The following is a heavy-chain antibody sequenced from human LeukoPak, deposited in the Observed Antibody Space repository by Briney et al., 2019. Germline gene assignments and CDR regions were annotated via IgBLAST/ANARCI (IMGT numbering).Heavy chain of an antibody. Sequence: GGSLRLSCAASGFTFSSYSMNWVRQAPGKGLEWVSSISSSSSYIYYADSVKGRFTISRDNAKNSLYLQMNSLRAEDTAVYYWGRGIRRITFLGGPLTYGRDVGGKGTRVTVS. D-gene: IGHD3-10*02. CDR2: ISSSSSYI. CDR3: GRGIRRITFLGGPLTYGRDV. CDR1: GFTFSSYS. J-gene: IGHJ6*04. V-gene: IGHV3-21*01.